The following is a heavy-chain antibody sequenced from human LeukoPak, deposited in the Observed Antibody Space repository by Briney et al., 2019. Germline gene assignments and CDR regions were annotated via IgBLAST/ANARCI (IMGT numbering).Heavy chain of an antibody. D-gene: IGHD4-17*01. V-gene: IGHV3-48*03. Sequence: GGSLRLSCAASGFTFSSYEMNWVRQAPGKGLEWLSYISSSGSTKYHADSVKGRFTISRDNAKNSLYLQMTSLRAEDTAVYYCARQGDYDLDYWGQGTLVTVSS. CDR2: ISSSGSTK. J-gene: IGHJ4*02. CDR3: ARQGDYDLDY. CDR1: GFTFSSYE.